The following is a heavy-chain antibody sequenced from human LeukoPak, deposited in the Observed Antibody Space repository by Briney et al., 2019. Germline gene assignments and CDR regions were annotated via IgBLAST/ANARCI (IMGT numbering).Heavy chain of an antibody. CDR2: ISSSSSYI. CDR1: GFTFSRYS. J-gene: IGHJ3*02. CDR3: ARWGDVRATFDI. D-gene: IGHD3-10*01. Sequence: GGSLRLSCAASGFTFSRYSMNCLRQSPGKGLEWVSSISSSSSYIYYADSVKGRFTISRDNAKNSLYLQMNSLRAEDTAVYYCARWGDVRATFDIWGQGTMVTVSS. V-gene: IGHV3-21*01.